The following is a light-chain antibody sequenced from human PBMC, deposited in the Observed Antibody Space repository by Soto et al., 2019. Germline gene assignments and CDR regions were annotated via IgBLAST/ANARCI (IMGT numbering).Light chain of an antibody. J-gene: IGKJ2*01. CDR1: QGISSY. Sequence: IQLTQSPSSLSASVGDRVTITCRASQGISSYLAWYQQKPGQAPKFLIYAASTLQSGVPSRFSGSGSGTDFTLTISSLQPEDFATYFCQQLNSYPPTFGQGTELEIK. CDR3: QQLNSYPPT. CDR2: AAS. V-gene: IGKV1-9*01.